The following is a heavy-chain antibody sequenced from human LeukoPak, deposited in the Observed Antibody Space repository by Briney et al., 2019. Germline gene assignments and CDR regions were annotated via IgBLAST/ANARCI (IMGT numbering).Heavy chain of an antibody. V-gene: IGHV5-51*03. CDR2: IDPGDSDT. CDR3: AKFTEATTSSEAFDY. Sequence: GEALKISCNAAGYSITTYWSGWVRQMAGKDLEWRGIIDPGDSDTRYSPSFQSQVTISAEKTISTAYLQWSSMKAADTATYYCAKFTEATTSSEAFDYWGQGTLVTVYS. J-gene: IGHJ4*02. D-gene: IGHD1/OR15-1a*01. CDR1: GYSITTYW.